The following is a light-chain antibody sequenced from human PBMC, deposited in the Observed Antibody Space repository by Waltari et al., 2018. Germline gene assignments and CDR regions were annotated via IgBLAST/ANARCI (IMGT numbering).Light chain of an antibody. J-gene: IGLJ3*02. Sequence: QSVLTQPPSVSAAPGQKVTISCSGSSSNIGSDFVSGYQQLPGTAPKLLIYDTNKRPPGIPDRFSGSKSGTSATLGITGLQTGDEADYYCVAWDSRLSGRLFGGGTKLTVL. CDR1: SSNIGSDF. CDR3: VAWDSRLSGRL. CDR2: DTN. V-gene: IGLV1-51*01.